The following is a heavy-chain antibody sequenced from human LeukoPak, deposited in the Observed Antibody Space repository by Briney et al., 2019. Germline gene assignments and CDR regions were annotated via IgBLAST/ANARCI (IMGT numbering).Heavy chain of an antibody. V-gene: IGHV4-4*07. CDR3: ARSNGYNYWWFDP. CDR1: GYSISSGYY. Sequence: SETLSLTCTVSGYSISSGYYWGWIRQPAGKGLEWIGRIYTSGSTNYNPSLKSRVTMSVDTSKNQFSLKLSSVTAADTAVYYCARSNGYNYWWFDPWGQGTLVTVSS. D-gene: IGHD5-24*01. CDR2: IYTSGST. J-gene: IGHJ5*02.